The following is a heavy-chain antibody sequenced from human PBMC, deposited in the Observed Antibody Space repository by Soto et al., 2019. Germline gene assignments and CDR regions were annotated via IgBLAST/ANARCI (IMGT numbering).Heavy chain of an antibody. CDR3: AKESYGMDV. CDR2: IKQDGSEK. J-gene: IGHJ6*02. V-gene: IGHV3-7*03. CDR1: GFTIGDYW. Sequence: GGSLRLSCAASGFTIGDYWMSWVRQAPGKGLEWVANIKQDGSEKYYVDSVKGRFTISRDNSKNSLYLQMNSLRAEDTAVYYCAKESYGMDVWGQGTTVTVSS.